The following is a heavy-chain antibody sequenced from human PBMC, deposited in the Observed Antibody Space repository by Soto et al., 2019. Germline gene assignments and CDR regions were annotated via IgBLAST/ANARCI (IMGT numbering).Heavy chain of an antibody. Sequence: EVQLLESGGGLVQPGGSFRLSCAASGFTFSSYAMNWVRQAPGKGLEWVSTISGSGDNTYYADSVKGRFTISRDNSKNTLYLQMNSLRAEDTALYYCTKVGGTSLPPTPVDYWGQGTQVTVSS. V-gene: IGHV3-23*01. D-gene: IGHD6-25*01. CDR1: GFTFSSYA. CDR2: ISGSGDNT. CDR3: TKVGGTSLPPTPVDY. J-gene: IGHJ4*02.